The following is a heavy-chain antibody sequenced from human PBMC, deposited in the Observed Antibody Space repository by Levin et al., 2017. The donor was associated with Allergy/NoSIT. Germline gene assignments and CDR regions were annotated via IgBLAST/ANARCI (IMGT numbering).Heavy chain of an antibody. J-gene: IGHJ3*02. Sequence: GGSLRLSCAASGFTFSSYGMHWVRQAPGKGLEWVAVISYDGSNKYYADSVKGRFTISRDNSKNTLYLQMNSLRAEDTAVYYCAKGRGYCSGGSCYSGVAFDIWGQGTMVTVSS. V-gene: IGHV3-30*18. CDR1: GFTFSSYG. CDR3: AKGRGYCSGGSCYSGVAFDI. D-gene: IGHD2-15*01. CDR2: ISYDGSNK.